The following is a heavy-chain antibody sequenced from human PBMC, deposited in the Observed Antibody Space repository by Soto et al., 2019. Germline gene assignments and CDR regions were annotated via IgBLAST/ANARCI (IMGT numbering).Heavy chain of an antibody. D-gene: IGHD6-19*01. Sequence: SGLTLVNPPQTLTLTCTFSGFSLSNGTVGVSWIRQPPGNALEWLAHIFSNDEKSCRTSLKSRLTISEDTSKSQVVLTMTNVDPVDTATYYCARILFGRSVAGGYFYMDVWGKGTTVTVSS. V-gene: IGHV2-26*01. J-gene: IGHJ6*03. CDR2: IFSNDEK. CDR3: ARILFGRSVAGGYFYMDV. CDR1: GFSLSNGTVG.